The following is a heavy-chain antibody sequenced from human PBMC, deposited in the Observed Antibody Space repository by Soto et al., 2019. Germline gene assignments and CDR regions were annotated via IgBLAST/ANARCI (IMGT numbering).Heavy chain of an antibody. CDR3: AKDMEESGGSCYFDY. Sequence: QVQLVESGGGVVQPGRSLRLSCAASGFTFSSYGMHWVRQAPGKGLEWVAGISYDGSNKYYADSVKGRFTISRDNSKNTLYLQMNSLRAEDTAGYYCAKDMEESGGSCYFDYWGQGTLVTVSS. J-gene: IGHJ4*02. CDR2: ISYDGSNK. V-gene: IGHV3-30*18. CDR1: GFTFSSYG. D-gene: IGHD2-15*01.